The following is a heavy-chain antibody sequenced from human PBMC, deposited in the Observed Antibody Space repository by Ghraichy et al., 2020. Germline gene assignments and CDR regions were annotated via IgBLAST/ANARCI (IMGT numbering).Heavy chain of an antibody. CDR3: ARDTPYGGNAFDI. D-gene: IGHD4-23*01. Sequence: SETLSLTCTVSGGSISSYYWSWIWQSPGKGLEWIGYIYYSGSTNYNPSLKSRVTISVDTSKNQFSLKLSSVTAADTAVYYCARDTPYGGNAFDIWGQGTMVTVSS. CDR2: IYYSGST. J-gene: IGHJ3*02. CDR1: GGSISSYY. V-gene: IGHV4-59*01.